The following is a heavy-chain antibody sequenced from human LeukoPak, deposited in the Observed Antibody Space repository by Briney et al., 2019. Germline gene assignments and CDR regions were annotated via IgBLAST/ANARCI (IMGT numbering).Heavy chain of an antibody. CDR2: ISAYNGNT. D-gene: IGHD6-19*01. V-gene: IGHV1-18*04. J-gene: IGHJ5*02. CDR3: ARGVAVAGTGNWFDP. CDR1: GYTFTGYY. Sequence: ASVKVSCKASGYTFTGYYIHWVRQAPGQGLEWMGWISAYNGNTNYAQKLQGRVTKTTDTSTSTAYMELRSLRSDDTAVYYCARGVAVAGTGNWFDPWGQGTLVTVSS.